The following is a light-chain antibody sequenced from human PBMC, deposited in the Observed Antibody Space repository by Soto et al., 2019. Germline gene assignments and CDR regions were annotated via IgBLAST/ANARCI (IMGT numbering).Light chain of an antibody. J-gene: IGKJ2*01. CDR3: QQYRSPLQYI. Sequence: EIVLTQSPGTLSLSPGERATLSCRASQSVSSIYIAWYQQKPGQAPRHLIHATSSRDTGIPDRFSGSGSGTELTLTSNRLEPEDFAVYYCQQYRSPLQYILGQGTKLEIQ. CDR1: QSVSSIY. V-gene: IGKV3-20*01. CDR2: ATS.